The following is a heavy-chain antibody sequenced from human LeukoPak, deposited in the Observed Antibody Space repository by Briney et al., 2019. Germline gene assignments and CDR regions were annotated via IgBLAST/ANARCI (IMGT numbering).Heavy chain of an antibody. J-gene: IGHJ4*02. CDR1: GFTFSSYA. CDR2: ISGSGGST. V-gene: IGHV3-23*01. D-gene: IGHD6-13*01. Sequence: GGSLRLSCAASGFTFSSYAMSWVRQAPGKGLEWVSAISGSGGSTYYADSVKGRFTISRDNSKNTLYLQMNSLRAEDTAVYYCAKDQLVSSWYKNFDYWGQGTLVTVSS. CDR3: AKDQLVSSWYKNFDY.